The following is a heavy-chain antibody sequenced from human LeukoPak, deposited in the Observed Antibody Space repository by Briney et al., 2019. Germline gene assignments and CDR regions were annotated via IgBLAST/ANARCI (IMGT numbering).Heavy chain of an antibody. Sequence: PGGSLRLSCAASGFTFSSYSMNRVRQAPGKGLEWVSSISSSSSYIYYADSVKGRFTISRDNSESTLYLQMNSLRAEDTAVYYCAKGGSPRYWGQGTLVTVSS. J-gene: IGHJ4*02. D-gene: IGHD2-15*01. CDR2: ISSSSSYI. CDR1: GFTFSSYS. V-gene: IGHV3-21*04. CDR3: AKGGSPRY.